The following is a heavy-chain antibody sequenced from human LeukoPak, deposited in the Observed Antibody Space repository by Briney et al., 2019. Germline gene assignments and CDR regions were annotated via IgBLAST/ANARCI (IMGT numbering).Heavy chain of an antibody. CDR2: ISDTGNT. CDR3: ARTYGSGSYHDY. CDR1: GFTLSSYA. J-gene: IGHJ4*02. D-gene: IGHD3-10*01. V-gene: IGHV3-23*01. Sequence: PGGSLRLSCAASGFTLSSYAMSWVRQAPGKGLEWVSAISDTGNTYHADSVKGRFTISRDNAKNSLYLQMNSLRAEDTAVYYCARTYGSGSYHDYWGQGTLVTVSS.